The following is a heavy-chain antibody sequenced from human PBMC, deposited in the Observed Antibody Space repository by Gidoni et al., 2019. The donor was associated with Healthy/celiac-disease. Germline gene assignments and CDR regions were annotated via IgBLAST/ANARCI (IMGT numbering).Heavy chain of an antibody. J-gene: IGHJ4*02. V-gene: IGHV3-7*01. CDR3: ARDPGDYVWGSYRYTNHFYY. CDR1: GFTFSRDG. Sequence: EVQLVESGGGLVQPGGSLRLYCAASGFTFSRDGMSWVRQAPGKGLEWVSNIKQDGSEKYYVDSVKDRFTISRDNAKNSLYLQMNRLRAEDTALYYCARDPGDYVWGSYRYTNHFYYWGQGTLVTVSS. CDR2: IKQDGSEK. D-gene: IGHD3-16*02.